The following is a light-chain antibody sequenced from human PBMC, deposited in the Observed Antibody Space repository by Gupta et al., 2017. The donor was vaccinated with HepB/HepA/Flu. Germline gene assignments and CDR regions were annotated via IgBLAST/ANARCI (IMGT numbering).Light chain of an antibody. CDR1: QSVSSY. Sequence: EIVLTQSPVTLSLSPGDRVTLPCRASQSVSSYLAWYQQKPGQAPRLLIYDASNRATGIPARFSGSGSGTDFTLTISSLEPEDFAVYYCQQRSNWLETFGQGTKVEIK. V-gene: IGKV3-11*01. J-gene: IGKJ1*01. CDR2: DAS. CDR3: QQRSNWLET.